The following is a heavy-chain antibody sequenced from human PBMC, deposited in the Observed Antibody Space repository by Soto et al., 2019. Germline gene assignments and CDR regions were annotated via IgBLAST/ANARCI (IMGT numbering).Heavy chain of an antibody. J-gene: IGHJ5*02. CDR2: IYYSGST. CDR1: GGSISSGGYY. Sequence: SETLSLTCTVSGGSISSGGYYWSWIRQHPGKGLEWIGYIYYSGSTYYNPSLKSRVTISVDTSKNQFSLKLSSVTAADTAVYYCARDAKGSFGFDPWGQGTLVTVSS. CDR3: ARDAKGSFGFDP. V-gene: IGHV4-31*03. D-gene: IGHD3-10*01.